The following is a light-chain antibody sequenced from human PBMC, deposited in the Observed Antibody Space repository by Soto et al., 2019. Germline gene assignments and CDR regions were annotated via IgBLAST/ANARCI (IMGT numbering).Light chain of an antibody. Sequence: DIQMTQSPSSLSASVGDRVTITCRASQSISSYLNRYQQKPGKAPKLLIYAASSLQSGVPSRFSGSGSGTEFTLTISSLQPEDFATFYCQQSYSTPETFGGGTKVEIK. CDR1: QSISSY. V-gene: IGKV1-39*01. CDR2: AAS. J-gene: IGKJ4*01. CDR3: QQSYSTPET.